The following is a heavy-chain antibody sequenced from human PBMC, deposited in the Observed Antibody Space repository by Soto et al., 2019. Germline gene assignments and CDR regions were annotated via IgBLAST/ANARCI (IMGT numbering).Heavy chain of an antibody. CDR1: GGSIGGAGYS. D-gene: IGHD3-10*01. Sequence: SSETLSLTCAVSGGSIGGAGYSWSWIRQPPGGGLEWIGYMYHSGTFLKSPSLKTRLTMSLDMSKNQFSLTLNSMTAADTAVYYCARAQFYSGSGNYNNLMFDAWGQGTQVTVSS. V-gene: IGHV4-30-2*01. CDR3: ARAQFYSGSGNYNNLMFDA. J-gene: IGHJ5*02. CDR2: MYHSGTF.